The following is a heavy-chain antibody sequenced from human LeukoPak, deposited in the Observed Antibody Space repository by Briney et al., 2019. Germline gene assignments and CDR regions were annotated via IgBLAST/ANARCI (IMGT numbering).Heavy chain of an antibody. CDR2: IYTGGST. CDR3: ASLLRYYGSGTGNYYMDV. Sequence: SETLSLTCTVSGYSISSGSYYWSWIRQPAGKGLEWIGRIYTGGSTNYNPSLKGRVTISVDTSKNQFSLKLSSATAADTAVYYCASLLRYYGSGTGNYYMDVWGKGTTVTISS. V-gene: IGHV4-61*02. D-gene: IGHD3-10*01. CDR1: GYSISSGSYY. J-gene: IGHJ6*03.